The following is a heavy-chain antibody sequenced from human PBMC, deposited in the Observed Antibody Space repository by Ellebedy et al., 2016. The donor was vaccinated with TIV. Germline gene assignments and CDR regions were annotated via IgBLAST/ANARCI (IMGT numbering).Heavy chain of an antibody. CDR1: GFTFSSYW. J-gene: IGHJ4*02. D-gene: IGHD2-2*01. Sequence: GGSLRLXXAASGFTFSSYWMHWVRQAPGKGLVWVSRINSDGSSTSYADSVKGRLTISRDNAKNTLYLQMNSLRAEDTAVYYCAYCSSTSCYYFDYWGQGTLVTVSS. V-gene: IGHV3-74*01. CDR3: AYCSSTSCYYFDY. CDR2: INSDGSST.